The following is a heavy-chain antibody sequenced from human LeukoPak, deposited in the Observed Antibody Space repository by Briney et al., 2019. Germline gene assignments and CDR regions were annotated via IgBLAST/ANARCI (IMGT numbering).Heavy chain of an antibody. CDR1: GGSFSGYY. V-gene: IGHV4-34*01. CDR2: INHSGST. CDR3: ARLHGPYDAFDI. D-gene: IGHD4-11*01. J-gene: IGHJ3*02. Sequence: PSETLSLTCAVYGGSFSGYYWSWIRQPPGKGLEWIGEINHSGSTNYNPSLKSRVTISVDTSKNQFSLKLSSVTAADTAVYYCARLHGPYDAFDIWGQRTMVTVSS.